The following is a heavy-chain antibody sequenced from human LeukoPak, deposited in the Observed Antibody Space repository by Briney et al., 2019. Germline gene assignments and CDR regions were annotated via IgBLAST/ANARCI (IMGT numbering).Heavy chain of an antibody. CDR2: IYYSGST. CDR3: ASYLYAAFDY. D-gene: IGHD2-8*01. V-gene: IGHV4-39*07. Sequence: PSETLSLTCTVSGGSISSSSYYWGWIRQPPGKGLEWIGSIYYSGSTYYNPSLKSRVTISVDTSKNQFSLKLSSVTAADTAVYYCASYLYAAFDYWGQGTLVTVSS. CDR1: GGSISSSSYY. J-gene: IGHJ4*02.